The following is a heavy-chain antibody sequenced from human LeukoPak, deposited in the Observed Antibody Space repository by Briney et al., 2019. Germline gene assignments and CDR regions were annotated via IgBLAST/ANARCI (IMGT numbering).Heavy chain of an antibody. D-gene: IGHD5-18*01. J-gene: IGHJ4*02. CDR3: FGYSYGWLYYFDY. Sequence: GSLRLSCAASGFTFSSYGMSWVRQAPGKGLEWIGSIYYSGSTYYNPSLKSRVTISVDTSKNQFSLKLSSVTAADTAVYYCFGYSYGWLYYFDYWGQGTLVTVSS. CDR2: IYYSGST. V-gene: IGHV4-38-2*01. CDR1: GFTFSSYG.